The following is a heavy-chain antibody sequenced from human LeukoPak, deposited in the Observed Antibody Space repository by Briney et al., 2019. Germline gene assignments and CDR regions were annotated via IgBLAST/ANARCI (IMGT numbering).Heavy chain of an antibody. V-gene: IGHV3-7*01. CDR3: ARDLDCSSTNCYDNYYYYYMDV. Sequence: GGSLRLSCAASGFTVSDNYMSWVRQAPGKGLEWVANIKQDGSEKDYVDSVRGRFTISRDNAKNSVFLQMNSLRAEDTAAYFCARDLDCSSTNCYDNYYYYYMDVWGKGTTVTVSS. CDR2: IKQDGSEK. CDR1: GFTVSDNY. D-gene: IGHD2-2*01. J-gene: IGHJ6*03.